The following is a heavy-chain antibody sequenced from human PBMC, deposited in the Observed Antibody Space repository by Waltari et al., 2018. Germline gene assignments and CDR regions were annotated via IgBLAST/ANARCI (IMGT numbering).Heavy chain of an antibody. V-gene: IGHV4-59*01. D-gene: IGHD3-22*01. Sequence: QVQLQESGPGLVKPSEPLSLTCTVPGGSISSYSWSWIRQPPGKGLGWIGYIYYSGSTNYNPYLKSRVTISVDTSKNQFSLKLSSVTAADTAVYYCARVGYDSTRGYYFDYWGQGTLVTVSS. CDR3: ARVGYDSTRGYYFDY. CDR1: GGSISSYS. CDR2: IYYSGST. J-gene: IGHJ4*02.